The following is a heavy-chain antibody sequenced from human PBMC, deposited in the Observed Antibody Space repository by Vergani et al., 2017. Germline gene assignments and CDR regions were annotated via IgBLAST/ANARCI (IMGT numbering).Heavy chain of an antibody. V-gene: IGHV3-23*01. CDR3: ARAPAVTAY. Sequence: EVRLLESGGGLVQPGGSLRLSCAASGFTFNIYAMSWVRQAPGKGLEWVSTITYNGGRTYYADSVTGRFTISRDNAKNSLYLQMNSLRAEDTAVYYCARAPAVTAYWGQGTLVTVSS. D-gene: IGHD4-11*01. CDR1: GFTFNIYA. J-gene: IGHJ4*02. CDR2: ITYNGGRT.